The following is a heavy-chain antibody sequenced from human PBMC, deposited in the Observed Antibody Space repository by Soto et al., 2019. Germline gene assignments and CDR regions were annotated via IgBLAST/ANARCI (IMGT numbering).Heavy chain of an antibody. CDR2: ISAYNGNT. CDR1: GYTFTSYG. J-gene: IGHJ5*02. V-gene: IGHV1-18*01. CDR3: ARVYYDSNWFDP. Sequence: GESLKISCKASGYTFTSYGISWVRQAPGQGLEWMGWISAYNGNTNYAQKPQGRVTMTTDTSTSTAYMELRSLRSDDTAVYYCARVYYDSNWFDPWGQGTLVTVSS. D-gene: IGHD3-10*01.